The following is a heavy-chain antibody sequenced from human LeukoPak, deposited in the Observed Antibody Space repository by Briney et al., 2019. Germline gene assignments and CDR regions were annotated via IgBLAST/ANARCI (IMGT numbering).Heavy chain of an antibody. CDR1: GGSISSYY. Sequence: PSETLSLTCTVSGGSISSYYWSWIRQPPGKGLEWIGYIYYSGSTNYNPSLKSRVTISVDTSKNQFSLKLSSVTAADTAVYYCARARDSWRYYFDYWGQGTLVTVSS. D-gene: IGHD1-1*01. CDR2: IYYSGST. CDR3: ARARDSWRYYFDY. V-gene: IGHV4-59*12. J-gene: IGHJ4*02.